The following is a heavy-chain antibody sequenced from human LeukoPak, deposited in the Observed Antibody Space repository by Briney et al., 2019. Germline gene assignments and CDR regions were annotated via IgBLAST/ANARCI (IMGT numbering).Heavy chain of an antibody. Sequence: GGSLRLSCAASGFTFSSYSMNWVRQAPGKGLEWVSYISISGSTIYYADSVKGRFTISRDNAKNSLYLQMNSLRAEDTAVYYCARDLYSTTFDYWGQGTLVTVSS. J-gene: IGHJ4*02. CDR3: ARDLYSTTFDY. CDR2: ISISGSTI. V-gene: IGHV3-48*04. D-gene: IGHD5-18*01. CDR1: GFTFSSYS.